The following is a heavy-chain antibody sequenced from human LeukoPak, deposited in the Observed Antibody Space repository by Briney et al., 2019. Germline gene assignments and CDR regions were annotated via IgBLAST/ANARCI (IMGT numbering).Heavy chain of an antibody. J-gene: IGHJ4*02. D-gene: IGHD1-26*01. CDR3: AKGYGVGAKFDY. V-gene: IGHV3-23*01. CDR2: ISDSGGST. CDR1: GFTFSSYG. Sequence: GGSLRLSCGDSGFTFSSYGMSWVRQAPGKGLEWVSAISDSGGSTCYADSVKGRFTISRDNSKNTLYLQMNSLRAEDTAVYYCAKGYGVGAKFDYWGQGILVTVSS.